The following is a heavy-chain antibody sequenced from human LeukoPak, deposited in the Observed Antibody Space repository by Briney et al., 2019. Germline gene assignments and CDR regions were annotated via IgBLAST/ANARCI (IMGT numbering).Heavy chain of an antibody. Sequence: GGSLRLSCAASGFTFSSYWMHWVRQAPGKGLVWVSRINSDGSSTSYADSVKGRFTISRDNAKNTLYLQKNSLRAEDTAVYYCARGGVGATLDLYYYYYYMDVWGKGTTVTISS. CDR2: INSDGSST. V-gene: IGHV3-74*01. J-gene: IGHJ6*03. CDR3: ARGGVGATLDLYYYYYYMDV. CDR1: GFTFSSYW. D-gene: IGHD1-26*01.